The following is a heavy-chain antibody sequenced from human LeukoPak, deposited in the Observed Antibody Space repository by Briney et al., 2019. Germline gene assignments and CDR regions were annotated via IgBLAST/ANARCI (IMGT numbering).Heavy chain of an antibody. CDR2: IYHSGST. Sequence: KPSETLPLTCTVSGDSISSGDYSWNWIRQPPGNGLEWIGYIYHSGSTYYSPSLESRVTMSVDRSKNQFSLKLSSVTAADTAVYYCARVGHYFYGSGSFLGGFDYWGQGSLVTVSS. J-gene: IGHJ4*02. CDR3: ARVGHYFYGSGSFLGGFDY. D-gene: IGHD3-10*01. V-gene: IGHV4-30-2*01. CDR1: GDSISSGDYS.